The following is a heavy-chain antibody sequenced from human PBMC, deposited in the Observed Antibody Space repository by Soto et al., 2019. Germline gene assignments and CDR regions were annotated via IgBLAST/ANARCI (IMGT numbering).Heavy chain of an antibody. Sequence: ASVKVSCKASGNTFTGYYMHWVRQAPGQGLEWMGWINPNSGGTKYAQKFQGRVTMTRDTSISTAYMELSRLRSDDTAVYYCAREWESSSSSGYFDYWGQGTLVTVSS. V-gene: IGHV1-2*02. CDR3: AREWESSSSSGYFDY. CDR2: INPNSGGT. CDR1: GNTFTGYY. J-gene: IGHJ4*02. D-gene: IGHD6-6*01.